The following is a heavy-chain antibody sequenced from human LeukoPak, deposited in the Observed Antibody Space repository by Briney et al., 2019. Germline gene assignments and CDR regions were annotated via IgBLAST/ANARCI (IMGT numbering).Heavy chain of an antibody. Sequence: GASVKVSCKASGYTFTSYGISWVRQAPGQGLEWMGWISAYNGNTNYAQKLQGRVTMTTVTSTSTAYMELRSLRSDDTAVYYCARVSHDSSGYHFDYWSQGTLVTVSS. CDR2: ISAYNGNT. D-gene: IGHD3-22*01. J-gene: IGHJ4*02. CDR1: GYTFTSYG. V-gene: IGHV1-18*01. CDR3: ARVSHDSSGYHFDY.